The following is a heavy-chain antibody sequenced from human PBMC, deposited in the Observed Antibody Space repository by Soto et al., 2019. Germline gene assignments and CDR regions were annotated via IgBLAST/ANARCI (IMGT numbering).Heavy chain of an antibody. J-gene: IGHJ4*02. Sequence: LRLSCTASGFTFSEYSMSWVRQAPGKGLEWVSSITHSGTYVYYADSVKGRFTISRDSASNSLFLQMTSLRAEDTAVYHCARARGNDWYSDYWGQGTLVTVSS. CDR2: ITHSGTYV. CDR1: GFTFSEYS. V-gene: IGHV3-21*01. CDR3: ARARGNDWYSDY. D-gene: IGHD5-12*01.